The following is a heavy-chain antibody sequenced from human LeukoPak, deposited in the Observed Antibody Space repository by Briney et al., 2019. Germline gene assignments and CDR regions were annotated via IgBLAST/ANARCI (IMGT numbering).Heavy chain of an antibody. D-gene: IGHD6-13*01. V-gene: IGHV3-23*01. CDR2: ISSGGGGT. Sequence: GGSLRLSCAASGFTFSSYAMSWVRQAPGKGLEWVSAISSGGGGTYYADSLKGRFIISRGNSKNTLYLQMNSLRAEDTAVYYCAKAGSTWNFDYWGQGTLVTVSS. CDR1: GFTFSSYA. J-gene: IGHJ4*02. CDR3: AKAGSTWNFDY.